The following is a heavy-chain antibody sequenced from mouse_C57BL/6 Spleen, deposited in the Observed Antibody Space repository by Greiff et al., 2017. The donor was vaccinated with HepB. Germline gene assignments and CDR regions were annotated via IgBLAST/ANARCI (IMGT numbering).Heavy chain of an antibody. D-gene: IGHD2-3*01. CDR2: ISDGGSYT. J-gene: IGHJ2*01. CDR3: ARDRDCYN. CDR1: GFTFSSYA. Sequence: EVQLVESGGGLVKPGGSLKLSCAASGFTFSSYAMSWVRQTPEKRLEWVATISDGGSYTYYPDNVKGRFTISRYNAKNNLYLQMSHLKSEDTAMYYCARDRDCYNWGQGTTLTVSS. V-gene: IGHV5-4*01.